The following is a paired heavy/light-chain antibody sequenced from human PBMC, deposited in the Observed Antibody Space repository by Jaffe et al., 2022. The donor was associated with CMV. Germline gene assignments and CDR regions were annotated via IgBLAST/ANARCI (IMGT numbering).Heavy chain of an antibody. D-gene: IGHD6-6*01. J-gene: IGHJ5*02. Sequence: QLQLQESGPGLVKPSETLSLTCTVSGGSISSSSYYWGWIRQPPGKGLEWIGSIYYSGSTYYNPSLKSRVTISVDTSKNQFSLKLSSVTAADTAVYYCARHISSIAARPRLRVPNWFDPWGQGTLVTVSS. CDR3: ARHISSIAARPRLRVPNWFDP. CDR1: GGSISSSSYY. V-gene: IGHV4-39*01. CDR2: IYYSGST.
Light chain of an antibody. CDR3: QQRSNWPLLT. J-gene: IGKJ4*01. CDR2: DAS. V-gene: IGKV3-11*01. Sequence: EIVLTQSPATLSLSPGERATLSCRASQSVSSYLAWYQQKPGQAPRLLIYDASNRATGIPARFSGSGSGTDFTLTISSLEPEDFAVYYCQQRSNWPLLTFGGGTKVEIK. CDR1: QSVSSY.